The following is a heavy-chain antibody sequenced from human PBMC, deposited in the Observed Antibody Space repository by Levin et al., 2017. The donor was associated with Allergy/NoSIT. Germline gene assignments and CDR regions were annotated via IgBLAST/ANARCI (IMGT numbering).Heavy chain of an antibody. J-gene: IGHJ3*02. Sequence: GGSLRLSCKGSGYSFTSYWIGWVRQMPGKGLEWMGIIYPGDSDTRYSPSFQGQVTISADKSISTAYLQWSSLKASDTAMYYCARSQGWYYDSSGYFGAFDIWGQGTMVTVSS. CDR2: IYPGDSDT. V-gene: IGHV5-51*01. CDR1: GYSFTSYW. CDR3: ARSQGWYYDSSGYFGAFDI. D-gene: IGHD3-22*01.